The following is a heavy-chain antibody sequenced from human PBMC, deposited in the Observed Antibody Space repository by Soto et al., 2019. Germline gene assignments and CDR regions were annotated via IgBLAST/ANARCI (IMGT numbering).Heavy chain of an antibody. CDR1: GFTINNYG. J-gene: IGHJ4*02. D-gene: IGHD1-26*01. V-gene: IGHV3-23*01. CDR2: ISGRDAYT. CDR3: AKVERMTPYTHLR. Sequence: DVQVLESGGGLVQPGGSLRLSCEASGFTINNYGMAWVRRAPGKGLEWVSAISGRDAYTYYADSVQGRFTISRDNSRNTLYLQMNSLTAEDTALYYCAKVERMTPYTHLRWGQGTLVTVSS.